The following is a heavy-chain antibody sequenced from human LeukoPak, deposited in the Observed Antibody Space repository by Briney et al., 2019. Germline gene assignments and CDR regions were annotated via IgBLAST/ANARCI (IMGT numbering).Heavy chain of an antibody. Sequence: GGSLRLSCAASGFTFSSYAMSWVRQAPGKGLEWVSAISGSGGSTYYADSVKGRFTISRDNSKNTLYLQMNSLRAEDTAVYYCVKGSLLRFGELLTNRNWFDPWGQGTLVTVSS. D-gene: IGHD3-10*01. CDR1: GFTFSSYA. J-gene: IGHJ5*02. CDR3: VKGSLLRFGELLTNRNWFDP. V-gene: IGHV3-23*01. CDR2: ISGSGGST.